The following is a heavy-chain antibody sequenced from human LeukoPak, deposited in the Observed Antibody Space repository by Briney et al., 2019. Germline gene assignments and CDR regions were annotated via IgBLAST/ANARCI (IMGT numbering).Heavy chain of an antibody. V-gene: IGHV4-39*07. CDR1: GGSISSSSYY. CDR3: ASSITMIVVVITNGASDI. D-gene: IGHD3-22*01. Sequence: SETLSLTCTVSGGSISSSSYYWGWIRQPPGKGLGWIGSIYYSGSTYYNPSLKSRVTISVDTSKNQFSLKLSSVTAADTAVYYCASSITMIVVVITNGASDIWGQGTMVTVSS. J-gene: IGHJ3*02. CDR2: IYYSGST.